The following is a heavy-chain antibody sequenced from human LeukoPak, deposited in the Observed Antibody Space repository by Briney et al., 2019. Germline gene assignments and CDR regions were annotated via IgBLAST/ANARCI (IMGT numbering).Heavy chain of an antibody. D-gene: IGHD2-2*01. J-gene: IGHJ4*02. Sequence: SVKVSCKASGGTFSSYAISWVRQAPGQGLEWMGGIIPIFGTANYAQKFQGRVTITADESTSTAYMELSSLRSEDTAVYYCARDAGYCSSTSCSNFDYWGQGTLVTVSS. V-gene: IGHV1-69*13. CDR1: GGTFSSYA. CDR3: ARDAGYCSSTSCSNFDY. CDR2: IIPIFGTA.